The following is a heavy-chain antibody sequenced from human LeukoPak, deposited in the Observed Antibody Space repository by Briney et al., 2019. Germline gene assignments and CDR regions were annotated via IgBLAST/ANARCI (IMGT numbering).Heavy chain of an antibody. J-gene: IGHJ3*02. CDR1: GGSVSSGSYY. CDR3: ARSNTAMAPRAFDI. D-gene: IGHD5-18*01. V-gene: IGHV4-61*01. CDR2: IYYSGST. Sequence: PSETLSLTCTVPGGSVSSGSYYWSWIRQPPGKGLERLGHIYYSGSTNYNPSLKSRVTISVDTSKNQFSLKLSSVTAADTAVYYCARSNTAMAPRAFDIWGQGTMVTVSS.